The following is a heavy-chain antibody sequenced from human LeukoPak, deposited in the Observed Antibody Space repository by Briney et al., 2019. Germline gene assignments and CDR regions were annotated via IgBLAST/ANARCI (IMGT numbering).Heavy chain of an antibody. CDR3: ASSGSYYYFDY. CDR1: GGSISSYY. Sequence: SETLSLTCTVSGGSISSYYWSWIRQPPGKGLEWIGYIYYSGSTNYNPSLKSRVTISVDTSKNQFSLKLSSVTAADTAEYYCASSGSYYYFDYWGQGTLVTVSS. V-gene: IGHV4-59*01. J-gene: IGHJ4*02. D-gene: IGHD1-26*01. CDR2: IYYSGST.